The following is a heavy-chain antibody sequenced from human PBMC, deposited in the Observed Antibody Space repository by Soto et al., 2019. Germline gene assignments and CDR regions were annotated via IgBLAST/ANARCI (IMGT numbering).Heavy chain of an antibody. CDR1: GFTCSSYA. V-gene: IGHV3-64D*06. Sequence: WWSLRLSCSASGFTCSSYAMHWFRQAPGKGLEYVSGIRGNGDPPFYADSVKGRFTISRDNSKDTLYLQMSSLSADDTAVYYCVKSRGGNNFDFFDWGQGALVTVSS. CDR3: VKSRGGNNFDFFD. J-gene: IGHJ4*02. D-gene: IGHD5-12*01. CDR2: IRGNGDPP.